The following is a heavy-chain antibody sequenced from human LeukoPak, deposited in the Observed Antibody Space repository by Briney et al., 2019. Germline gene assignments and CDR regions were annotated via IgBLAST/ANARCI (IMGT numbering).Heavy chain of an antibody. Sequence: SQTLSLTCTVSGGSISSGGYYWSWIRQHPGKGLEWIGYIYYSGSTYYNPSLKSRVTISVDTSKNQFSPKLSSVTAADTAVYYCARGRYCSSTSCYGSFDYWGQGTLVTVSS. CDR3: ARGRYCSSTSCYGSFDY. CDR1: GGSISSGGYY. J-gene: IGHJ4*02. V-gene: IGHV4-31*03. D-gene: IGHD2-2*01. CDR2: IYYSGST.